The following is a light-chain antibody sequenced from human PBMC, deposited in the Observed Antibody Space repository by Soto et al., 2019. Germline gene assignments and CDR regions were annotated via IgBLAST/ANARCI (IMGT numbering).Light chain of an antibody. CDR1: SSNIGAGYD. CDR2: GNS. V-gene: IGLV1-40*01. J-gene: IGLJ2*01. Sequence: QTVVTQPPSVSGAPGQRVTISCTGSSSNIGAGYDVHWYQQLPGTAPKLLIYGNSNRPSGVPDRFSGSKSGTSASLAITGLQAEDEVDYYCQSYDSSLSGVVFGGGATLTVL. CDR3: QSYDSSLSGVV.